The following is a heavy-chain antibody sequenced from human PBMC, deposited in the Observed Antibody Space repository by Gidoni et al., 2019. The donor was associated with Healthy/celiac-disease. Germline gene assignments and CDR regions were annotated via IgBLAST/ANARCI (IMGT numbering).Heavy chain of an antibody. CDR3: ARAPGGVGATPLIRFDP. J-gene: IGHJ5*02. D-gene: IGHD1-26*01. CDR2: SAYNGNT. V-gene: IGHV1-18*01. Sequence: SAYNGNTNYAQKLQGRVTMTTDTSTSTAYMELRSLRSDDTAVYYCARAPGGVGATPLIRFDPWGQGTLVTVSS.